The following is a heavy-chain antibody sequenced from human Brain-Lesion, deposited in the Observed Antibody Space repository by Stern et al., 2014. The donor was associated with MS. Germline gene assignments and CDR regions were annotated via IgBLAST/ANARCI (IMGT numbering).Heavy chain of an antibody. D-gene: IGHD2-2*01. CDR1: GGSISSGGYY. V-gene: IGHV4-61*02. Sequence: QMQLVQSGPGLVKPSQTLSLSCTVSGGSISSGGYYWSWIRQPAGKGLEWIGRIFNSGSTSYNTSLKSRVTISIDTSKNQFSLRLNSMTAADTAVYYCARGRVVPGFQYYATDVWGQGTTVIVSS. CDR3: ARGRVVPGFQYYATDV. J-gene: IGHJ6*02. CDR2: IFNSGST.